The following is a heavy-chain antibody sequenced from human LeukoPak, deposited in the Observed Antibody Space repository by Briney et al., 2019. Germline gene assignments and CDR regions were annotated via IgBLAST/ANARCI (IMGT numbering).Heavy chain of an antibody. Sequence: GGSLRLSCAASGFTFSSYAMHWVRQAPGKGLEWVAVISYDGSNKYYADSVKGRFTISRDNSKNTLYLQMNSLRSDDTAVYYCARALYSGNQRNWFDPWGQGTLVTVSS. CDR2: ISYDGSNK. J-gene: IGHJ5*02. V-gene: IGHV3-30*04. CDR1: GFTFSSYA. CDR3: ARALYSGNQRNWFDP. D-gene: IGHD6-13*01.